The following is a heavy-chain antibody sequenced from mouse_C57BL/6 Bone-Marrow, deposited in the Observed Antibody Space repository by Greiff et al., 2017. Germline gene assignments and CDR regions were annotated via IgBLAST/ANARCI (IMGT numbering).Heavy chain of an antibody. J-gene: IGHJ4*01. D-gene: IGHD1-1*01. CDR1: GFTFSSDA. CDR2: RSDGGSYT. CDR3: ARGRGYYYGRGENAMDY. Sequence: EVKLMESGGGLVKPGGSLKLSCAASGFTFSSDAMSWVRQTPEKRLEWVATRSDGGSYTYYPDNVKGRFTISRDNANNNLYLQMSHLKSEETAMYYCARGRGYYYGRGENAMDYWGQGTSVTVSS. V-gene: IGHV5-4*03.